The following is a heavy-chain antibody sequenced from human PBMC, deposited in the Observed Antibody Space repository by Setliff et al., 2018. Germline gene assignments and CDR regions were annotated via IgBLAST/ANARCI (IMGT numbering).Heavy chain of an antibody. CDR1: GFTFSGSA. CDR3: TRREVYCSSTSCHMGGDYYYYMDV. CDR2: LRSKANSYAT. J-gene: IGHJ6*03. D-gene: IGHD2-2*01. Sequence: GAYLRLSCAASGFTFSGSAMHWVRQASGKGLEWFGRLRSKANSYATAYAASVKGRFTISRDDSKNTAYLQMNSLKTEDTAVYYCTRREVYCSSTSCHMGGDYYYYMDVWGKGTTVTVSS. V-gene: IGHV3-73*01.